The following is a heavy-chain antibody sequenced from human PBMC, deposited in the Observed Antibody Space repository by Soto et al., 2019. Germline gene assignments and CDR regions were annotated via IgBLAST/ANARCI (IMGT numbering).Heavy chain of an antibody. Sequence: GESLKISCKGSGYSFTSYWISWVRQMPGKGLEWMGRIDPSDSYTNYSPSFQGHVTISADKSISTAYLQWSSLKASDTAMYYCARWAAAGNYYYYGMDVWGQGTTVTVS. CDR1: GYSFTSYW. CDR2: IDPSDSYT. CDR3: ARWAAAGNYYYYGMDV. J-gene: IGHJ6*02. V-gene: IGHV5-10-1*01. D-gene: IGHD6-13*01.